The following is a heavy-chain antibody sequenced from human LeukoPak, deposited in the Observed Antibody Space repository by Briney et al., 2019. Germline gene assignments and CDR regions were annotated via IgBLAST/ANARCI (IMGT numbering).Heavy chain of an antibody. D-gene: IGHD3-16*01. V-gene: IGHV5-51*01. J-gene: IGHJ3*02. CDR1: GYIFTNYW. Sequence: GESLKISCKGSGYIFTNYWIGWVRQMPGKGPEWMGIIYPGDSDTRDRPSFQGQVTISADKSISTAYLQWNSLKASDTAIYYCARPSGGTLDAFDIWGQGTMVTVSS. CDR3: ARPSGGTLDAFDI. CDR2: IYPGDSDT.